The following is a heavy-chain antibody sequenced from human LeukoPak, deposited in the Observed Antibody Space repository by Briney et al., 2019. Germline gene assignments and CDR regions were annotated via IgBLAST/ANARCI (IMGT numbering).Heavy chain of an antibody. D-gene: IGHD5-12*01. Sequence: GGSLRLSCAASGFTFSSYSMNWVRQAPGKGLEWVSGIGAGGTFTYYADSVKGRFTIFRDNSRNTLYLQMNSLRAEDTAVFYCAKGGQTDRFDYWGQGALVTVSS. V-gene: IGHV3-23*01. CDR3: AKGGQTDRFDY. CDR1: GFTFSSYS. CDR2: IGAGGTFT. J-gene: IGHJ4*02.